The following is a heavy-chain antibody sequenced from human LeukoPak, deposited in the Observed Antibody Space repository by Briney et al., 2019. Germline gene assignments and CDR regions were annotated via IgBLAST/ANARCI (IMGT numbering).Heavy chain of an antibody. D-gene: IGHD2-2*01. CDR3: ARDQYCSSTSCYYYYYYMDV. J-gene: IGHJ6*03. CDR1: GFTFSSYS. Sequence: GSLRLSCAASGFTFSSYSMNWVRQAPGKGLEWVSSISSSSYIYYADSVKGRFTISRDNAKNSLYLQMNSLRAEDTAVYYCARDQYCSSTSCYYYYYYMDVWGKGTTATVSS. V-gene: IGHV3-21*01. CDR2: ISSSSYI.